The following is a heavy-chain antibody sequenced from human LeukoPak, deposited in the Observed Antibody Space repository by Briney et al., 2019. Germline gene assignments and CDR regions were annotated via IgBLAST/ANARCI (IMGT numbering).Heavy chain of an antibody. CDR1: GYSISSGYY. CDR2: IYHSGST. V-gene: IGHV4-38-2*02. Sequence: SETLSLTCTVSGYSISSGYYWGWIRQPPGKGLEWIGSIYHSGSTYYNPSLKSRVTISVDTSKNQFSLKLSSVTAADTAVYYCARDSGWELLPPYYFDYWGQGTLVTVSS. J-gene: IGHJ4*02. D-gene: IGHD1-26*01. CDR3: ARDSGWELLPPYYFDY.